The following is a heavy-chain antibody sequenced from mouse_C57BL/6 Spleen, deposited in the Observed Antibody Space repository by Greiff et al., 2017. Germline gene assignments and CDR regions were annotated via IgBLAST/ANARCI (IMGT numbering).Heavy chain of an antibody. Sequence: EVQGVESGGGLVKPGGSLKLSCAASGFTFSDYGMHLVRQAPEKGLEWVAYISSGSSTIYYADTVKGRFTISRDNAKNTLFLQMTSLRTEDPARYDSARDGSRGYDWYYDDWGTGTTVTVSS. D-gene: IGHD1-1*01. V-gene: IGHV5-17*01. CDR3: ARDGSRGYDWYYDD. CDR1: GFTFSDYG. CDR2: ISSGSSTI. J-gene: IGHJ1*03.